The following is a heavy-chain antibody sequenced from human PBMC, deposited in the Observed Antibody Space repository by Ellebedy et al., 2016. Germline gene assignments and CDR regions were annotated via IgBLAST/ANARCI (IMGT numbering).Heavy chain of an antibody. Sequence: ASVKVSCKASGYTFTSYGISWVRQAPGQGLEWMGWISAYNGNTNYAQKFQGRVTMTRNTSIRTAYMELSSLRSDDTAVYYCARGRIAQLWSERYFDLWGRGTLVTVSS. D-gene: IGHD5-18*01. CDR2: ISAYNGNT. J-gene: IGHJ2*01. CDR1: GYTFTSYG. CDR3: ARGRIAQLWSERYFDL. V-gene: IGHV1-18*01.